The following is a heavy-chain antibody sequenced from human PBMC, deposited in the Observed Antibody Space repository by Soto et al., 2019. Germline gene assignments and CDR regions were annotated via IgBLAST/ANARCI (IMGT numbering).Heavy chain of an antibody. D-gene: IGHD2-15*01. V-gene: IGHV3-30-3*01. CDR1: GFTFSSYA. CDR3: ARDRKRYCSGGSCYEYYYYYYGMDV. J-gene: IGHJ6*02. CDR2: ISYDGSNK. Sequence: SGGSLRLSCAASGFTFSSYAMHWVRQAPGKGLEWVAVISYDGSNKYYADSVKGRFTISRDNSKNTLYLQMNSLRAEDTAVYYCARDRKRYCSGGSCYEYYYYYYGMDVWGQGTTVTVSS.